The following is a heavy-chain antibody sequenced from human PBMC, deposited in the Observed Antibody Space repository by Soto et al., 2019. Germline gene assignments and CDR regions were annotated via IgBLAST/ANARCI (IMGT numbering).Heavy chain of an antibody. CDR3: ARTPPYSSYIDS. V-gene: IGHV4-31*03. D-gene: IGHD4-4*01. CDR1: GGTTSSGGYH. J-gene: IGHJ4*02. CDR2: ISYSGGT. Sequence: TLALACTVSGGTTSSGGYHWSWFRQHPGKGLEWIGYISYSGGTYSNPSLKSRVTLSVDTSNNHFSLKLTSVTAADTAVYYCARTPPYSSYIDSWDPGVLLTVS.